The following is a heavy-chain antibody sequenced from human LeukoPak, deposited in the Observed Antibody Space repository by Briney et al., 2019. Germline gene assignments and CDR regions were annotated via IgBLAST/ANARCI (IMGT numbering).Heavy chain of an antibody. V-gene: IGHV3-48*01. CDR2: ISRDSSAI. J-gene: IGHJ6*02. CDR1: GFTFSTYS. Sequence: GGSLRLSCAASGFTFSTYSMNWVRQAPGKGLEWLSYISRDSSAIYYADSVKGRITISRDNAKNSLYLQMYSLRAEDTAVYYCARDLTYYGSMDVWGQGTTVTVSS. CDR3: ARDLTYYGSMDV. D-gene: IGHD3-10*01.